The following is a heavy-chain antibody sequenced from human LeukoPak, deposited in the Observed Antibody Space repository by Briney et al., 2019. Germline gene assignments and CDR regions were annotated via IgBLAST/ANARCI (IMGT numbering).Heavy chain of an antibody. CDR3: AKDGKMATISWTSFDY. V-gene: IGHV3-30*02. J-gene: IGHJ4*02. D-gene: IGHD5-24*01. CDR2: IQYDRTNE. Sequence: GGSLRLSCAASAFTFSSYGMHWVRQAPGKGLEWVAYIQYDRTNEQYAHSVKGRFRISRDNSNNILYLQMNSLRTEDTALYYCAKDGKMATISWTSFDYWGQGTLVTVSS. CDR1: AFTFSSYG.